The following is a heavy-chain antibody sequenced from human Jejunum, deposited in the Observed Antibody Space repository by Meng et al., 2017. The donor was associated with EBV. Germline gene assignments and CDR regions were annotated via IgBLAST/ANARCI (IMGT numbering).Heavy chain of an antibody. CDR2: TSHRGIT. V-gene: IGHV4-4*02. Sequence: QVQLQESGPRLVNPSGTLSLTCGVTGDSVSTDKWWSWVRQSPGKGLEWIGETSHRGITYYNPSLESRVTISIDTSKSQFSLRLRSVTAADTAVYYCARASWERLLEYWGQGTLVTVSS. CDR1: GDSVSTDKW. J-gene: IGHJ4*02. D-gene: IGHD1-26*01. CDR3: ARASWERLLEY.